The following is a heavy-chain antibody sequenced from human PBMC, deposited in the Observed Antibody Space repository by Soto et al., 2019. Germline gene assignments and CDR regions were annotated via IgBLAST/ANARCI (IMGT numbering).Heavy chain of an antibody. CDR1: GYTLTELS. D-gene: IGHD6-19*01. CDR3: ATDVIAVAGVYYYYGMDV. V-gene: IGHV1-24*01. CDR2: FDPEDGET. Sequence: ASVKVSCTVSGYTLTELSMHWVRQAPGKGLEWMGGFDPEDGETIYAQKFQGRVTMTEDTSTDTAYMELSSLRSEDTAVYYCATDVIAVAGVYYYYGMDVWGQGTTVTVSS. J-gene: IGHJ6*02.